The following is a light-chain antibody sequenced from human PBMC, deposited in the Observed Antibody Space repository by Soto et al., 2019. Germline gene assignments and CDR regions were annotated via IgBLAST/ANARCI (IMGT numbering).Light chain of an antibody. V-gene: IGKV3-15*01. CDR1: QSVRSN. J-gene: IGKJ1*01. CDR2: GAS. CDR3: QQYNNWTWT. Sequence: EIVMTQSPATLSVSPGERATLSCGARQSVRSNLAWYQQKPGQARRLLLYGASTRDTGIPARFSGSGSGTEFTLNISSLQSEDFAVYYCQQYNNWTWTFRQGTKVEIK.